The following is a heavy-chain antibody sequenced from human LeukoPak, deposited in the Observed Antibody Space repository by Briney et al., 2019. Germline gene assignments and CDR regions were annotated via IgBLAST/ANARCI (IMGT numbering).Heavy chain of an antibody. J-gene: IGHJ4*02. V-gene: IGHV3-15*01. D-gene: IGHD1/OR15-1a*01. Sequence: GGSLRLSCAASGFTFSNAWMSWVRQAPGKGLEWVGRIKSKTDGGTTDYAAPVKGRFTISRDDSKNTLYLQMNSLKTEDTAVYYCTTETGSNQEQDYWGQGTLVTVSS. CDR2: IKSKTDGGTT. CDR3: TTETGSNQEQDY. CDR1: GFTFSNAW.